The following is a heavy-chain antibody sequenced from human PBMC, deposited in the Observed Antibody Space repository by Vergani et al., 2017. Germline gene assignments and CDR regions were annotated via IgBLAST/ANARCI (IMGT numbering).Heavy chain of an antibody. D-gene: IGHD3-10*01. Sequence: QLQLQQTGPGLVKPSETLSLTCTVSGGSISSSSYYWGWIRQPPGKGLEWIGSIYYSGTTYYNPSLKSQVTISVDTSKKLFSMKQISVTAADTSVYYCARLWFSELSAHNWFDPWGQGTLVTVSS. J-gene: IGHJ5*02. V-gene: IGHV4-39*01. CDR3: ARLWFSELSAHNWFDP. CDR2: IYYSGTT. CDR1: GGSISSSSYY.